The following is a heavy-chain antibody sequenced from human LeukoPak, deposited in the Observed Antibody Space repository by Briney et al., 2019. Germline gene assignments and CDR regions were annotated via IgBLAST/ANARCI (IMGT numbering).Heavy chain of an antibody. CDR3: ARRRYSVYDFDH. V-gene: IGHV3-33*01. CDR2: IWSDGSNK. D-gene: IGHD5/OR15-5a*01. J-gene: IGHJ4*02. CDR1: GFTFSTYG. Sequence: GGSLRLSCAASGFTFSTYGMHWVRQAPGKGLEWVAVIWSDGSNKYYADSVKGRFTISRDNSKNTLYLQMNSLRAEDTAVYYCARRRYSVYDFDHWGQGTLVTVSS.